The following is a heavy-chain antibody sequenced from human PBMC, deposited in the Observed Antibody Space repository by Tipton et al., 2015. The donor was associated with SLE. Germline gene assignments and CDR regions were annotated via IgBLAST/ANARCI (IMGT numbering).Heavy chain of an antibody. V-gene: IGHV4-30-2*01. CDR3: AGARSVNVFDI. CDR2: IYHSGST. Sequence: SLTCAVSGGSISSSSYYWDWIRQPPGKGLEWIGYIYHSGSTYYNPSLKSRVTMSVHTSKNQFSLKLSSVTAADTAVYYCAGARSVNVFDIWGQGTMVTVSS. CDR1: GGSISSSSYY. D-gene: IGHD1-14*01. J-gene: IGHJ3*02.